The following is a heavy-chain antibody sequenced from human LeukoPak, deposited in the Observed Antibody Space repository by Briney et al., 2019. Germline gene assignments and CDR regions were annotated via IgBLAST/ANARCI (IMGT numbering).Heavy chain of an antibody. V-gene: IGHV3-23*01. CDR2: ISGSGGST. CDR3: AADFWSGYPPYGMDV. J-gene: IGHJ6*02. D-gene: IGHD3-3*01. CDR1: GFTFSSYA. Sequence: RSGGSLRLSCAASGFTFSSYAMSWVRQAPGKGLEWVSAISGSGGSTYYADSVKGRFTISRDNSKNTLYLQMNSLRAEDTAVYYCAADFWSGYPPYGMDVWGQGTTVTVSS.